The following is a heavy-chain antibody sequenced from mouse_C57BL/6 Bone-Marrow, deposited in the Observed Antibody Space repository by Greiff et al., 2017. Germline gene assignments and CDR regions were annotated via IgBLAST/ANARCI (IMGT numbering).Heavy chain of an antibody. D-gene: IGHD1-1*01. CDR1: GYTFTSYW. V-gene: IGHV1-50*01. CDR3: AREDTTDAY. CDR2: IDPSDSYT. Sequence: VQLQQPGAELVKPGASVKLSCKASGYTFTSYWMQWVKQRPGQGLEWIGEIDPSDSYTNYNQKFKGKAPLTVDTSSSTAYMQLSSLTSEDSAVYYCAREDTTDAYWGQGTLVTVSA. J-gene: IGHJ3*01.